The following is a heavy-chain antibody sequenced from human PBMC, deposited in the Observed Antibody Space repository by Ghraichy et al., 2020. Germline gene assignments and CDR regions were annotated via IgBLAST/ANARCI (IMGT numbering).Heavy chain of an antibody. CDR1: GGSISSSSYY. D-gene: IGHD3-16*01. Sequence: SETLSLTCTVSGGSISSSSYYWGWIRQPPGKGLEWIGSIYYSGSTYYNPSLKSRVTISVDTSKNQFSLKLSSVTAADTAVYYCARPLPLDYSNWFDPWGQGTLVTVSS. V-gene: IGHV4-39*01. CDR3: ARPLPLDYSNWFDP. J-gene: IGHJ5*02. CDR2: IYYSGST.